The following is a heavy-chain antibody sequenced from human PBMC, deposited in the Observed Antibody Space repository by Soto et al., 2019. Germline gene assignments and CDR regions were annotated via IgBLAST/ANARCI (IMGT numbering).Heavy chain of an antibody. CDR1: GYTFTNYY. D-gene: IGHD6-19*01. Sequence: AASVKVSCKASGYTFTNYYMHWVRQAPGQGLEWMGIINPSGGSTTYAQKFQGRVTMTRDTSTSTVYMELSSLRSEDTAVYYCARGFSSGWPFGYWGQGTPVTVSS. J-gene: IGHJ4*02. V-gene: IGHV1-46*01. CDR3: ARGFSSGWPFGY. CDR2: INPSGGST.